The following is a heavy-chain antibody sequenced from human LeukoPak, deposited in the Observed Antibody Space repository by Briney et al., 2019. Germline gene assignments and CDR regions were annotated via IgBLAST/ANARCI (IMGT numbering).Heavy chain of an antibody. D-gene: IGHD1-26*01. CDR1: GGSISSGSYY. J-gene: IGHJ3*02. Sequence: SETLSLTCTVSGGSISSGSYYWSWIRQPAGKGLEWIGRIYTSGSTNYNPSLKSRVTISVDTSKNQFSLKLSSVTAADTAVYYCARDPRAKWGSRQSAFDIWGQGTMVTVSS. CDR3: ARDPRAKWGSRQSAFDI. CDR2: IYTSGST. V-gene: IGHV4-61*02.